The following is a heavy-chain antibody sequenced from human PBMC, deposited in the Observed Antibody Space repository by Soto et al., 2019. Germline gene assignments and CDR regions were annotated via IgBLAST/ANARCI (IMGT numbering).Heavy chain of an antibody. J-gene: IGHJ4*02. Sequence: GGSLRLSCAASGFSFSSYAMTWVRQAPGKGLEWVSSISGSGGSTNYADSVKGRFTVSRDNSRNTLYLQMNSLRAEDTAVYYCGKGVNSWFSNYWGQGTLVTVSS. CDR3: GKGVNSWFSNY. V-gene: IGHV3-23*01. CDR1: GFSFSSYA. CDR2: ISGSGGST. D-gene: IGHD6-13*01.